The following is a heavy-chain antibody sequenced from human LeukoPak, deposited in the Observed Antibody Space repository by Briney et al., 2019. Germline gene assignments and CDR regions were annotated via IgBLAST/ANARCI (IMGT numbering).Heavy chain of an antibody. CDR1: GGSISSGDYY. J-gene: IGHJ4*02. D-gene: IGHD7-27*01. Sequence: PSENLSLTCTVSGGSISSGDYYWSWIRQPPGKGLEWIGYIYYSGSTYYNPSLKSRVTISVDTSKNQFSLKLSSVTAADTAVYYCARELLGLTGDWYYFDYWGQGTLVTVSS. CDR2: IYYSGST. CDR3: ARELLGLTGDWYYFDY. V-gene: IGHV4-30-4*08.